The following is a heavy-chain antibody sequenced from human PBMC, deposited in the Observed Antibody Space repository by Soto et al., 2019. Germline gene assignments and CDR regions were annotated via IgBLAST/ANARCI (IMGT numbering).Heavy chain of an antibody. V-gene: IGHV1-18*01. Sequence: GAPVKVSRKASGFTFSRYGISLVRQAPGQGLEWMGWISAYNGNTNYAQKLQGRVTMTTDTSTSTAYMELRSLRSDDTAVYYCASYGSGATFDPWGQGTLVTVSS. J-gene: IGHJ5*02. CDR2: ISAYNGNT. D-gene: IGHD3-10*01. CDR3: ASYGSGATFDP. CDR1: GFTFSRYG.